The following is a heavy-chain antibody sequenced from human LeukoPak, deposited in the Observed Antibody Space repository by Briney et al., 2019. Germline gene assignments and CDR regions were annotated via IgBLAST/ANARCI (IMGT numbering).Heavy chain of an antibody. D-gene: IGHD3-16*02. V-gene: IGHV1-3*01. CDR2: INAGSGNT. CDR3: ARESLSREFDY. CDR1: GYTFTSYA. J-gene: IGHJ4*02. Sequence: ASVKVSCKASGYTFTSYAMHWVRQAPGQRLEWMGWINAGSGNTKYSQKFQGRVTITRDTSASTAYMELSSLRSEDTAVYYCARESLSREFDYWGQGTLVTVSS.